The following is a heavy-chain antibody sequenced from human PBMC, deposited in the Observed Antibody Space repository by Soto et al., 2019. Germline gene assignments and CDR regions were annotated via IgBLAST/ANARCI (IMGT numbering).Heavy chain of an antibody. CDR2: ISGSGGST. D-gene: IGHD2-2*01. V-gene: IGHV3-23*01. J-gene: IGHJ3*02. CDR3: AKELEYCSSTSCYDAFDI. CDR1: GFTFNNYA. Sequence: GGSLRLSCVVSGFTFNNYAMSWVRQAPGKGLEWVSAISGSGGSTYYADSVKGRFTISRDNSKNTLYLQMNSLRAEDTAVYYCAKELEYCSSTSCYDAFDIWGQGTMVTVSS.